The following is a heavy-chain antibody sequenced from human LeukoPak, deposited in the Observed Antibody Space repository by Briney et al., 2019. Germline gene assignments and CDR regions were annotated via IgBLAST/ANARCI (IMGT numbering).Heavy chain of an antibody. Sequence: ASLKVSCKASGYTFTSTGICWVRQAPGQGLEWMGWVSTYNGNTNYAQKFQGRVTITTDTSTSTAYMELRSLRSDDTAVYYCARDAPQWRNAFDFWGQGTMVTVSS. D-gene: IGHD6-19*01. V-gene: IGHV1-18*01. CDR1: GYTFTSTG. J-gene: IGHJ3*01. CDR3: ARDAPQWRNAFDF. CDR2: VSTYNGNT.